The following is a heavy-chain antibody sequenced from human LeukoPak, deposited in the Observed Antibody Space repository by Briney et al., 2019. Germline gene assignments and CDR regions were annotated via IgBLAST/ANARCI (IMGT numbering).Heavy chain of an antibody. CDR2: SNDSGGT. V-gene: IGHV4-34*01. Sequence: SETLSLTCTVSGGSISGYYWSWIRQPPGKRLEWVGESNDSGGTNYNPSLKSRVTISADKSKNQVSLRLTSVTAADTAVYYCARLSVIVGAALEYYYYYMDVWGQGTTVTVSS. CDR3: ARLSVIVGAALEYYYYYMDV. J-gene: IGHJ6*03. D-gene: IGHD1-26*01. CDR1: GGSISGYY.